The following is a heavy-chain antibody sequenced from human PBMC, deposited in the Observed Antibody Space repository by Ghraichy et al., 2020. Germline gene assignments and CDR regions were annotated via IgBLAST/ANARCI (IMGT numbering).Heavy chain of an antibody. CDR3: ARGGLELLQPGYYYYYMDV. V-gene: IGHV1-69*13. CDR1: GGTFSSYA. Sequence: SVKVSCKASGGTFSSYAISWVRQAPGQGLEWMGGIIPIFGTANYAQKFQGRVTITADESTSTAYMELSSLRSEDTAVYYCARGGLELLQPGYYYYYMDVWGKGTTVTVSS. D-gene: IGHD1-7*01. J-gene: IGHJ6*03. CDR2: IIPIFGTA.